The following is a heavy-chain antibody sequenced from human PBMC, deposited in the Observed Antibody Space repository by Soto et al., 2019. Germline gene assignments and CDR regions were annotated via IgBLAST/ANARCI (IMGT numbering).Heavy chain of an antibody. Sequence: SETLSLTCTVSGGSIGGGSFYWTWIRQHPGKGLEWIGYISKSGTTSYNPSLKSRLTISADTSKNQFSLQLASVTAADTALYYCARVAPLEVTAIGLNWLVPWGQGTLVTVSS. CDR1: GGSIGGGSFY. CDR2: ISKSGTT. J-gene: IGHJ5*02. CDR3: ARVAPLEVTAIGLNWLVP. V-gene: IGHV4-31*03. D-gene: IGHD2-21*02.